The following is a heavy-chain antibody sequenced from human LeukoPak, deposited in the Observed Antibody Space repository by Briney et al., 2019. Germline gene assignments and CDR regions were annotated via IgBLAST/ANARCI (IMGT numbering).Heavy chain of an antibody. CDR2: ISSSSTYI. D-gene: IGHD1-26*01. CDR1: GFTFSSYS. V-gene: IGHV3-21*01. CDR3: ARDAAMVGATGDNWFDP. Sequence: GGSLGLSCAASGFTFSSYSMNWVRQAPGKGLEWVSSISSSSTYIYYADSLRGRFTISRRDDRNSLYLQVDSLKVEDTAVYYCARDAAMVGATGDNWFDPWGQGTLVTVAS. J-gene: IGHJ5*02.